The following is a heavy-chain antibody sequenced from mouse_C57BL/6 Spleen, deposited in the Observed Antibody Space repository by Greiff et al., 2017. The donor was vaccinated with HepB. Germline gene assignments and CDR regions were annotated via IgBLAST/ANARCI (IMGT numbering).Heavy chain of an antibody. CDR1: GYTFTSYT. V-gene: IGHV1-4*01. CDR2: INPSSGYT. D-gene: IGHD2-4*01. CDR3: ARNYDYDAPAMDY. J-gene: IGHJ4*01. Sequence: QVQLQQSGAELARPGASVKMSCKASGYTFTSYTMHWVKQRPGQGLEWIGYINPSSGYTKYNQKFKDKATLTADKSSSTAYMQLSSLTSEDSAVYYCARNYDYDAPAMDYWGQGTSVTVSS.